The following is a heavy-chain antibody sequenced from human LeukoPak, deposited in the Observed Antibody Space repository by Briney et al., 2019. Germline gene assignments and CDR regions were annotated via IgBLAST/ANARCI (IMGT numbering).Heavy chain of an antibody. D-gene: IGHD3-3*01. CDR3: TKEGGLYDSGGYFDY. Sequence: GGSLRLSCATSGLTFSSYWRHWVRQAPGWGLVWVSRTSPDGSNTKYADSVKGRLTISTDNAKNTLYLQINSLRAEDTAVYYCTKEGGLYDSGGYFDYWGQGTLVTVSS. J-gene: IGHJ4*02. V-gene: IGHV3-74*03. CDR1: GLTFSSYW. CDR2: TSPDGSNT.